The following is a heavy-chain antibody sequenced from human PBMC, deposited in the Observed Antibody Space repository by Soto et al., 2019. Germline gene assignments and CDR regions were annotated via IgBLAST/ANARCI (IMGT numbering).Heavy chain of an antibody. V-gene: IGHV1-2*02. CDR2: INPKSGVT. Sequence: QVQLMQSGAEVEKPGASVKVSCEASGYSFTGFWIHWVRQAPGQGLEWMGWINPKSGVTNYAQKFQGRVTMTRDTSINTVYMELSSLHPDDTAVYYCSKGLWTVGQCSGGTCYDGMDVWGQGTTVTVSS. D-gene: IGHD2-15*01. CDR3: SKGLWTVGQCSGGTCYDGMDV. J-gene: IGHJ6*02. CDR1: GYSFTGFW.